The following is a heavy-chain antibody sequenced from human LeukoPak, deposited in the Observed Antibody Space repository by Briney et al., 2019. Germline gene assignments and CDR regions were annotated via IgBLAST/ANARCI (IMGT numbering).Heavy chain of an antibody. V-gene: IGHV4-59*12. CDR2: IYYSGST. CDR3: ARGTTIIDY. Sequence: PSETLSLTCTVSDGSISSYYWTWIRQPPGKGLEWIGYIYYSGSTNYNPSLKSRVTISVDTSKNQFSLKLSSVTAADTAVYYCARGTTIIDYWGQGTLVTVSS. CDR1: DGSISSYY. J-gene: IGHJ4*02. D-gene: IGHD2/OR15-2a*01.